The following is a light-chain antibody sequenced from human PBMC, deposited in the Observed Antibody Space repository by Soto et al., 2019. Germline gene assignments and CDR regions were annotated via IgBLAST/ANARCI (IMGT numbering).Light chain of an antibody. CDR2: GAS. Sequence: EIVMAKSPDPLSLSPGKEATPSGGVSQSIRSNLAWYQQKPGQAPRRLIHGASNRATGIPDRFSGSVSGTDFTLTISRLEPEDFAVYYCQQYSSSPKPFGQGTKVDIK. CDR1: QSIRSN. V-gene: IGKV3-20*01. CDR3: QQYSSSPKP. J-gene: IGKJ1*01.